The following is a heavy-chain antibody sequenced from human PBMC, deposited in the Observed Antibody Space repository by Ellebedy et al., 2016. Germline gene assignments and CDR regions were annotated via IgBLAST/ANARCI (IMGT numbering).Heavy chain of an antibody. CDR2: INHSGST. J-gene: IGHJ6*02. Sequence: SETLSLTXAVYGESFSGHYWSWIRQPPGKGLEWIGEINHSGSTNYNPSLKSRVTISVDTSKNQFSLKLSSVTAADTAVYYCARVAYCSGGSCSTSFLYYYGMDVWGQGTTVTVS. V-gene: IGHV4-34*01. D-gene: IGHD2-15*01. CDR1: GESFSGHY. CDR3: ARVAYCSGGSCSTSFLYYYGMDV.